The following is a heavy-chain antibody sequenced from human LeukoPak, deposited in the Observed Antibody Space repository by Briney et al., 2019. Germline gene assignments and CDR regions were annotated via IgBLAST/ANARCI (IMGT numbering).Heavy chain of an antibody. V-gene: IGHV4-34*01. D-gene: IGHD4-11*01. CDR3: AYSNYYYYMDV. Sequence: SETLSLTCAVYGGSFSGYYWSWIRQPPGKGLEWIGEINHSGSTNYNPSLKSRVTISVDTSKNQFSLKLSSATAADTAVYYCAYSNYYYYMDVWGKGTTVTVSS. CDR2: INHSGST. J-gene: IGHJ6*03. CDR1: GGSFSGYY.